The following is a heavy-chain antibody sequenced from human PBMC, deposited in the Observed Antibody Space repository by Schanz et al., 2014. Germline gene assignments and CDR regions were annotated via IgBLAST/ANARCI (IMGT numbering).Heavy chain of an antibody. CDR3: ARGRGFYDY. V-gene: IGHV1-69*04. CDR2: IIPSLGLA. D-gene: IGHD3-10*01. J-gene: IGHJ4*02. CDR1: GYTFSSYG. Sequence: QVQLVQSGAEVKKPGASVKVSCKASGYTFSSYGITWVRQAPGQGLEWMGRIIPSLGLAKYEQKFQDKVTITADTSTTTAYMELSSLTSEDTAVHYCARGRGFYDYWGQGTLVTVSS.